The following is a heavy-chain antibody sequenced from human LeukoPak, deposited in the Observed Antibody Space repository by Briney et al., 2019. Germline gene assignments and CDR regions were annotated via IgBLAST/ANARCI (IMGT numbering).Heavy chain of an antibody. D-gene: IGHD3-10*01. Sequence: GGSLRLSCAASGFTFSSYSMNWVRQAPGKGLEWVSSISSSSSYIYYADSVKGRFTISRDNAKNSLYLQMNSLRAGDTAVYYCAAGSGSYRDWFDPWGQGTLVTVSS. CDR1: GFTFSSYS. V-gene: IGHV3-21*01. J-gene: IGHJ5*02. CDR2: ISSSSSYI. CDR3: AAGSGSYRDWFDP.